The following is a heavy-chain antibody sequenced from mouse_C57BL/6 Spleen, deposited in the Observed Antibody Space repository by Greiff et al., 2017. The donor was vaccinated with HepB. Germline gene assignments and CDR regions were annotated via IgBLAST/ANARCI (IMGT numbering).Heavy chain of an antibody. CDR1: GFTFSDYY. Sequence: EVHLVESGGGLVQPGGSLKLSCAASGFTFSDYYMYWVRQTPEKRLEWVAYISNGGGSTYYPDTVKGRFTISRDNAKNTLYLQMSRLKSEDTAMYYCARRGNYGYYAMDYWGQGTSVTVSS. V-gene: IGHV5-12*01. J-gene: IGHJ4*01. CDR2: ISNGGGST. D-gene: IGHD2-1*01. CDR3: ARRGNYGYYAMDY.